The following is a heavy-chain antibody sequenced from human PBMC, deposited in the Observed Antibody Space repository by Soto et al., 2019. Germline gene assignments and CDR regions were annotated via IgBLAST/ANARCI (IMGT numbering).Heavy chain of an antibody. CDR2: ISGSGGST. CDR1: GFTFSSYA. Sequence: QLGGSLRLSCAASGFTFSSYAMSWVRQAPGKGLEWVSAISGSGGSTYYADSVKGRFTISRDNSKNTLYLQMNSLRAEDTAVYYCASRSGCTSCYDIADDAFDIWGQGTMVTVSS. CDR3: ASRSGCTSCYDIADDAFDI. J-gene: IGHJ3*02. D-gene: IGHD2-2*01. V-gene: IGHV3-23*01.